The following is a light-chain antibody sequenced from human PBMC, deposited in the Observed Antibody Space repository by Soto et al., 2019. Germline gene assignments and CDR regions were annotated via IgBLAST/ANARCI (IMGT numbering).Light chain of an antibody. V-gene: IGLV2-14*01. J-gene: IGLJ1*01. CDR3: FSYTTSGTYV. CDR2: EVS. Sequence: QSALTQPASVSGSPGQSITISCTGTSSDVGNYKYVSWYQQHPGKAPKLMIYEVSNRPSGVSNRFSGSKSGNTASLTISGLQAEDDTDYYCFSYTTSGTYVFGTGIKVTV. CDR1: SSDVGNYKY.